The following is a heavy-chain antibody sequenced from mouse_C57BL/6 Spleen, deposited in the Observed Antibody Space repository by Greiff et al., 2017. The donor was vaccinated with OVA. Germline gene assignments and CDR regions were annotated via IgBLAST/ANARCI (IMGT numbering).Heavy chain of an antibody. D-gene: IGHD2-1*01. CDR2: ISSGSSTI. Sequence: EVQLVESGGGLVKPGGSLKLSCAASGFTFSDYGMHWVRQAPEKGLEWVAYISSGSSTIYYADTVKGRFTFSRDNAKNTLFLQMTSLRSEDTAMYYCARGGYGNYGDMDYWGQGTSVTVSS. J-gene: IGHJ4*01. CDR3: ARGGYGNYGDMDY. V-gene: IGHV5-17*01. CDR1: GFTFSDYG.